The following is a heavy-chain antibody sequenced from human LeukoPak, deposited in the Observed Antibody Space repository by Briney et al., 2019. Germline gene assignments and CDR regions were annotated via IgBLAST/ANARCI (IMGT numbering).Heavy chain of an antibody. J-gene: IGHJ4*02. CDR2: IYYSGST. Sequence: PSETLSLTCTVSGGSISSYYWSWIRQPPGKGLEWIGYIYYSGSTNYNPSFKSRVTISVDTSKNQFSLKLSSVTAADTAVYYCARHIRRGYYDSSGPIDYWGQGTLVTVSS. CDR1: GGSISSYY. D-gene: IGHD3-22*01. V-gene: IGHV4-59*08. CDR3: ARHIRRGYYDSSGPIDY.